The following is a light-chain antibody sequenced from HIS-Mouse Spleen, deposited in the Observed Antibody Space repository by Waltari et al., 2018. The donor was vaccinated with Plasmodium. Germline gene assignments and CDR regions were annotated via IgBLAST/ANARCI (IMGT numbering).Light chain of an antibody. CDR2: GAS. J-gene: IGKJ2*01. Sequence: EIVMTQSPATLSLSPGDRATLYCRASQSVSSSYLSWYQQKPGQAPRLLIYGASTRATGIPARFSGSGSGTDFTLTISSLQPEDFAVYYCQQDYNLPYTFGQGTKLEIK. V-gene: IGKV3D-7*01. CDR3: QQDYNLPYT. CDR1: QSVSSSY.